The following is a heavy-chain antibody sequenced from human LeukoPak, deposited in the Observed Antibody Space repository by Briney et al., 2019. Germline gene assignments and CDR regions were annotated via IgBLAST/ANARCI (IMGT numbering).Heavy chain of an antibody. CDR2: IYHNGNT. D-gene: IGHD5-18*01. J-gene: IGHJ4*02. Sequence: SQTLSLTCAVSGGSISSGGYSWSWIRQPPGKGLEWIGYIYHNGNTYYSPSLRSRVTISVDRSKNQLSLKLSSVTAADTAMYYCASGGYSYGFDYWGQGTLVTVSS. CDR3: ASGGYSYGFDY. V-gene: IGHV4-30-2*01. CDR1: GGSISSGGYS.